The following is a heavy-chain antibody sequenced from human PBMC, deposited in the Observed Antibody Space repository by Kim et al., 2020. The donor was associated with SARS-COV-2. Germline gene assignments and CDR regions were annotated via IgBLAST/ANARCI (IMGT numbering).Heavy chain of an antibody. D-gene: IGHD3-3*01. CDR3: ARDDFWSGSPYYYYGMDV. CDR1: GGSFSGYY. CDR2: INHSGST. Sequence: SETLSLTCAVYGGSFSGYYWSWIRQPPGKGLEWIGEINHSGSTNYNPSLKSRVTISVDTSKNQFSLKLSSVTAADTAVYYCARDDFWSGSPYYYYGMDVWGQGTTVTVSS. V-gene: IGHV4-34*01. J-gene: IGHJ6*02.